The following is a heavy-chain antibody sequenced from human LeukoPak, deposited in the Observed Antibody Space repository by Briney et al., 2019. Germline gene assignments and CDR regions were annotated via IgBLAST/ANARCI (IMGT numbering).Heavy chain of an antibody. J-gene: IGHJ4*02. CDR3: ARARRVGYSNWDY. CDR1: GFTFSNAW. D-gene: IGHD5-24*01. V-gene: IGHV3-15*01. Sequence: GGSLRLSCAASGFTFSNAWMSWVRQAPGKGLEWVGRIKSKTDGGTTDYAAPVKGRFTISRDNSKNTLYLQMNSLRVDDTAVYYCARARRVGYSNWDYWGQGTLVTVSS. CDR2: IKSKTDGGTT.